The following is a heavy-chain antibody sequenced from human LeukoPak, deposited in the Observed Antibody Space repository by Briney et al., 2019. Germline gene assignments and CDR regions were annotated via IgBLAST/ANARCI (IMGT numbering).Heavy chain of an antibody. Sequence: GGSLRLSCAASGFTFSSYWMHWVRQAPGKGLVWVSRINSDGSNTNYADSVKGRFTISRDNSKNTLYLQMNSLRAEDTAVYYCAKDYTVTGFYFDYWGQGTLVTVSS. CDR2: INSDGSNT. CDR1: GFTFSSYW. V-gene: IGHV3-74*01. D-gene: IGHD4-17*01. CDR3: AKDYTVTGFYFDY. J-gene: IGHJ4*02.